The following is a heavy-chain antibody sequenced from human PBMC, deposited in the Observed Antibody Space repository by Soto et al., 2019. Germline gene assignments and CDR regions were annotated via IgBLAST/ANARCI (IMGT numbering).Heavy chain of an antibody. V-gene: IGHV3-30*18. J-gene: IGHJ4*02. CDR3: AKDSGRGSADYYFDY. CDR1: GFTFGSYA. Sequence: QVQLVESGGGVVQPGRSLRLSCAASGFTFGSYAIHWVRQAPGKGLEWVAVISSDGKDKYSADSMKGRFAISRDNSKNTLYLQMNSLRAEDTAVYYCAKDSGRGSADYYFDYWGQGTLVTVSS. D-gene: IGHD3-10*01. CDR2: ISSDGKDK.